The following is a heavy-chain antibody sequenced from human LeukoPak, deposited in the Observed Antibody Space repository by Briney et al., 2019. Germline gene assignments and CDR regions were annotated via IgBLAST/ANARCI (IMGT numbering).Heavy chain of an antibody. CDR1: GFTFTNYS. Sequence: GGSLRLSCAASGFTFTNYSMHWVRQAPGKGLEWVAVVWFDGTNKYYADSVKGRFTISRDNSKNTVYLQMNSLRAEDTAVYYCARDHVIKQAPPGYWGQGTLVTVSS. CDR3: ARDHVIKQAPPGY. D-gene: IGHD3-10*01. CDR2: VWFDGTNK. V-gene: IGHV3-33*01. J-gene: IGHJ4*02.